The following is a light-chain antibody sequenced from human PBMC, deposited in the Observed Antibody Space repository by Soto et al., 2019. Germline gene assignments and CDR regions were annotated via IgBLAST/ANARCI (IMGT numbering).Light chain of an antibody. CDR1: QSISSY. CDR2: DAS. CDR3: QQSYSTPRT. J-gene: IGKJ1*01. Sequence: DIQMTQSPSSLSASVGDRVTITCRASQSISSYLNWYQQKTGKXPXXLIYDASSLQSGVPSRFSGSGSGTDFTLTISSLQPEDVATYYCQQSYSTPRTFGQGTKV. V-gene: IGKV1-39*01.